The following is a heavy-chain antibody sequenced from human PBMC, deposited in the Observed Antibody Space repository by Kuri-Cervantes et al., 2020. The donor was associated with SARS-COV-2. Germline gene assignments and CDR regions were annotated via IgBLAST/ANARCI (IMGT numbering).Heavy chain of an antibody. V-gene: IGHV5-10-1*01. CDR3: ARHAPRGNFDY. CDR1: GYSFTSYW. J-gene: IGHJ4*02. Sequence: KVSCKGSGYSFTSYWISWVRQMPGKGLEWMGRIDPSDSHTNYNSDSYIKYSPSFQGHVTISADKSSSTAYLQWSSLKASDTAMYYCARHAPRGNFDYWGQGTLVTVSS. D-gene: IGHD2-2*01. CDR2: IDPSDSHTNYNSDSYI.